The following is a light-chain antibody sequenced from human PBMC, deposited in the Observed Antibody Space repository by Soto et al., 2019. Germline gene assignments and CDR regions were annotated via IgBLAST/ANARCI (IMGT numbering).Light chain of an antibody. Sequence: EIVLTQSPGTLSLSPGERATLSFRASQMVSSSYLAWYQQKPGQAPRLLIYGVSTRAPGIPDRFRGSGSGTDFTLTITRLEPEDFAVYYCHQYGSSPRTFGQGTKVEIK. J-gene: IGKJ1*01. CDR2: GVS. CDR3: HQYGSSPRT. CDR1: QMVSSSY. V-gene: IGKV3-20*01.